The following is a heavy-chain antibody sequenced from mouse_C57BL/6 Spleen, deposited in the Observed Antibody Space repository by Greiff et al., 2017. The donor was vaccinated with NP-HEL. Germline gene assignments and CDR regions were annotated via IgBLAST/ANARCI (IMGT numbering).Heavy chain of an antibody. CDR2: INPSTGGT. D-gene: IGHD3-2*02. CDR1: GYSFTGYY. Sequence: EVKLVESGPELVKPGASVKISCKASGYSFTGYYMNWVKQSPEKSLEWIGEINPSTGGTTYNQKFKAKATLTVDKSSSTAYMQLKSLTSEDSAVYYCAREGAQGFAYWGQGTLVTVSA. CDR3: AREGAQGFAY. J-gene: IGHJ3*01. V-gene: IGHV1-42*01.